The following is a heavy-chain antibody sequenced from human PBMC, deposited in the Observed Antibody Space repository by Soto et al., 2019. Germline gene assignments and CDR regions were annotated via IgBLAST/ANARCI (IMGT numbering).Heavy chain of an antibody. Sequence: QVTLKESGPVLVKPTETLTLTCTVSGFSLSNARMGVSWIRQPPGKALEWLAHIFSNDEKSYSTSLKSRLTISKDTSKSKVVLTMTNMDTVDTATYYCARTYSSSWYPPYYYYGMDVWGQGTTVTVYS. V-gene: IGHV2-26*01. J-gene: IGHJ6*02. CDR2: IFSNDEK. D-gene: IGHD6-13*01. CDR1: GFSLSNARMG. CDR3: ARTYSSSWYPPYYYYGMDV.